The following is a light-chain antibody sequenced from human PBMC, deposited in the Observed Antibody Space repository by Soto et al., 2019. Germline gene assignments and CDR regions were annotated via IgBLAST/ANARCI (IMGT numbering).Light chain of an antibody. CDR3: SSYTSSDTPYV. V-gene: IGLV2-14*01. CDR1: SSDVGDYKY. CDR2: VNS. Sequence: QSALTQPASVSGSPGQSITISCTGTSSDVGDYKYVSWYQQHPDKAPKLIIFVNSNRPSGISNRFSASKSGNTASLTIPGLQAEDEADYYCSSYTSSDTPYVFGTGTKLTVL. J-gene: IGLJ1*01.